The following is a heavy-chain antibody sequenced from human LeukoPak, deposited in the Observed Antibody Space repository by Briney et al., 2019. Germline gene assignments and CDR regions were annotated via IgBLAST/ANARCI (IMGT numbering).Heavy chain of an antibody. J-gene: IGHJ4*02. CDR1: GFTFSSYE. CDR2: ISSSGSTI. D-gene: IGHD3-16*02. V-gene: IGHV3-48*03. Sequence: EGSLRLSCAASGFTFSSYEMNWVRQAPGKGLEWVSYISSSGSTIYYANSVKGRFTISRDNAKNSLYLQMNSLRAEDTAVYYCARDPAHVWGTYRHHYFDYWGQGTLVTVSS. CDR3: ARDPAHVWGTYRHHYFDY.